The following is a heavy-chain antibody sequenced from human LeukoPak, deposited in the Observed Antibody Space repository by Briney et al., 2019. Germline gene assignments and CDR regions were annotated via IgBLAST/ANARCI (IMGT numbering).Heavy chain of an antibody. D-gene: IGHD2-21*02. CDR2: INRDGSST. CDR1: GFMFSGYW. CDR3: ARDSVTAINDY. Sequence: GGSLRLSCGASGFMFSGYWMHWVRQAPGKGLVWVSRINRDGSSTSYADSVKGRFTISRDNAKNTLYLQMDSLSAEDTAVYYCARDSVTAINDYGGQGTLGTVSS. J-gene: IGHJ4*02. V-gene: IGHV3-74*01.